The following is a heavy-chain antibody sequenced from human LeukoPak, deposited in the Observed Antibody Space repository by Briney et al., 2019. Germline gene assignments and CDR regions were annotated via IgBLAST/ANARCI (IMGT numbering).Heavy chain of an antibody. D-gene: IGHD6-13*01. CDR3: ARMQVSTSEGIDF. CDR2: ISGGGGST. V-gene: IGHV3-23*01. Sequence: PGGSLRLSCAASGFNLCRYAMSWVRQAPGKGLEWVSGISGGGGSTYYADSVKGRFTISRDNSKNTQDLQMNSLRAEDTVVDYCARMQVSTSEGIDFWGQGTLVTVSS. J-gene: IGHJ4*02. CDR1: GFNLCRYA.